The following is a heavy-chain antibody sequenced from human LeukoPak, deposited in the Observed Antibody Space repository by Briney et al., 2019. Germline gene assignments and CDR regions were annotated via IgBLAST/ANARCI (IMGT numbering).Heavy chain of an antibody. CDR3: VSPITGDAFDI. CDR1: GGTFSSYA. V-gene: IGHV1-69*04. CDR2: IIPILGIA. J-gene: IGHJ3*02. Sequence: SVKVSCKASGGTFSSYAISWVRQAPGQGLEWMGRIIPILGIANYAQKFQGRVTITADKSTSTAYMELSSLRSEDTAVYYCVSPITGDAFDIWGQGTMVTVSS.